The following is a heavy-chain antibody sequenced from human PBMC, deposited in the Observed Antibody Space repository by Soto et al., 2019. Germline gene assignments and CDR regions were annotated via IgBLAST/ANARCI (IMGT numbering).Heavy chain of an antibody. Sequence: PSETLSLTCAVSGGSISSGGYSWSWIRQPPGKGLEWIGYIYHSGSTYYNPSLKSRVTISVDRSKNQFSLKLSSVTAADTAVYYCAARDGGIAEAEDYWGQGTLVTVYS. V-gene: IGHV4-30-2*01. J-gene: IGHJ4*02. CDR1: GGSISSGGYS. D-gene: IGHD6-13*01. CDR3: AARDGGIAEAEDY. CDR2: IYHSGST.